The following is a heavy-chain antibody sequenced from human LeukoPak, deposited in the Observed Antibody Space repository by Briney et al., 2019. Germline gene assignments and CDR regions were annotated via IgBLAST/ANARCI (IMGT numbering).Heavy chain of an antibody. V-gene: IGHV3-30*03. J-gene: IGHJ4*02. CDR2: MSSDGSRK. D-gene: IGHD3-10*01. CDR1: GFTFSIYG. Sequence: PGGSLRLSCAASGFTFSIYGMHWVRQAPGKGLEWVAGMSSDGSRKYHADSVKGRFAISRDNSENTLYLQVNSLRAEDTAVYYCATGRGSSNVPEFNYWGQGTLVTVSS. CDR3: ATGRGSSNVPEFNY.